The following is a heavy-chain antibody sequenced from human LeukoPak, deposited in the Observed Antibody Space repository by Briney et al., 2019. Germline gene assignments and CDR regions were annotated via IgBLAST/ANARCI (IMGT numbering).Heavy chain of an antibody. CDR3: SRHARNYCSSTSCYTDY. CDR1: GGSISSNNYY. J-gene: IGHJ4*02. D-gene: IGHD2-2*02. Sequence: PSETLSLTCTVSGGSISSNNYYWGWIRQPPGKGLEWIGRIYYSGSTYYNPSLKSRVSMSVDTSKNQFSLQLSSVTAADTAVYYCSRHARNYCSSTSCYTDYWGQGTLVTVSS. CDR2: IYYSGST. V-gene: IGHV4-39*01.